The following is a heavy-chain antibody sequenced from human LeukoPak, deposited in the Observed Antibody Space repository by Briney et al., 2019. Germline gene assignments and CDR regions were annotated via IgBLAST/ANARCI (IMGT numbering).Heavy chain of an antibody. V-gene: IGHV1-46*01. CDR1: GYTFTSYY. D-gene: IGHD6-19*01. CDR3: ARTASRIAVAGTGYFDY. J-gene: IGHJ4*02. CDR2: INPSGGST. Sequence: GASVKVSCKASGYTFTSYYMHWVRQAPGQGLEWMGTINPSGGSTSYAQKFQGRVSMTRDMSTSTVYMELSSLRSEDTAVYYCARTASRIAVAGTGYFDYWGQGTLVTVSS.